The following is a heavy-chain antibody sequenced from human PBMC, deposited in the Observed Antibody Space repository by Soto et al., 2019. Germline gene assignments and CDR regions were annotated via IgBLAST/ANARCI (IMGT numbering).Heavy chain of an antibody. CDR3: ARPYTVTGWFDP. D-gene: IGHD4-4*01. V-gene: IGHV4-39*01. CDR2: IYYSGST. Sequence: SETLSLTCTVSGGSISSSSYYWGWIRQPPGKGLEWIGSIYYSGSTYYNPSLKSRVTISVDTSKNQFSLKLSSVTAADTAVYYCARPYTVTGWFDPWGQGTLVTVSS. CDR1: GGSISSSSYY. J-gene: IGHJ5*02.